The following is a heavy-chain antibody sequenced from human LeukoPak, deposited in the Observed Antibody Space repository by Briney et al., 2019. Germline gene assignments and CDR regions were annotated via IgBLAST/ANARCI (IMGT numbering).Heavy chain of an antibody. CDR3: ASGYCSGGSCYGPDAFDI. CDR1: GYSFISSW. CDR2: IYPGDSDT. V-gene: IGHV5-51*01. D-gene: IGHD2-15*01. J-gene: IGHJ3*02. Sequence: GGSLKISCKGSGYSFISSWIGWVRQMPGKGLEGMGIIYPGDSDTRYSPSFQGQVTISADKSISTAYLQWSSLKASDTAMYYCASGYCSGGSCYGPDAFDIWGQGTMVTVSS.